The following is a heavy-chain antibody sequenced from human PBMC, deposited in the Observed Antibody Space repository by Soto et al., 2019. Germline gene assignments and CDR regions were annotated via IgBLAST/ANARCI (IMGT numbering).Heavy chain of an antibody. CDR3: AREGTDYGDYDY. CDR1: AYPFTSFY. CDR2: INPSGGST. D-gene: IGHD4-17*01. V-gene: IGHV1-46*01. Sequence: QVQLVQSGAEVKKPGASVKISCKASAYPFTSFYIHWVRQAPGQGLEWMGMINPSGGSTTYAQKFQGSVTLTRDTYTNTVYMELTGLKYDDTAMYFCAREGTDYGDYDYWGQGTLVTVSS. J-gene: IGHJ4*02.